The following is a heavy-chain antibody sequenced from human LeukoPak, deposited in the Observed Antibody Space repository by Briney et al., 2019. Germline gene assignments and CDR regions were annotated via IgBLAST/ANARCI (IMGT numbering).Heavy chain of an antibody. D-gene: IGHD3-3*01. J-gene: IGHJ4*02. Sequence: SGGSLRPSCAASGFTFSSYWMSWVRQAPGKGLEWVANIKQDGSEKYYVDSVKGRFTISRDNAKNSLYLQMNSLRAEDTAVYYCASTNDFWSGSFDYWGQGTLVTVSS. V-gene: IGHV3-7*01. CDR3: ASTNDFWSGSFDY. CDR2: IKQDGSEK. CDR1: GFTFSSYW.